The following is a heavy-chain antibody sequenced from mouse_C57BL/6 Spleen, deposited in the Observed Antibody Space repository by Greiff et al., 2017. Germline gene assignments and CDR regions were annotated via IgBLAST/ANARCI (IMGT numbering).Heavy chain of an antibody. CDR2: ISYDGSN. CDR3: ARENSNYYAMDY. Sequence: EVKLVESGPGLVKPSQSLSLTCSVTGYSITSGYYWNWIRQFPGNKLEWMGYISYDGSNNYNPSLKNRISITRDTSKNQFFLKLNSVTTEDTATYYCARENSNYYAMDYWGQGTSVTVSS. CDR1: GYSITSGYY. D-gene: IGHD2-5*01. J-gene: IGHJ4*01. V-gene: IGHV3-6*01.